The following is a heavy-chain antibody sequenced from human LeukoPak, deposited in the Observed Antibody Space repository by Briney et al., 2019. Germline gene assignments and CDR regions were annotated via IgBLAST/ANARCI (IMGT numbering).Heavy chain of an antibody. CDR2: ISSSSSYI. Sequence: NPGGSLRLSCAASGFTFSSYGMDWVRQAPGKGLEWVSSISSSSSYIYYADSVKGRFTISRDNAKNSLYLQMNSLRAEDTAVCYCAREKLDYGGNSFGDYWGQGTLVTVSS. CDR3: AREKLDYGGNSFGDY. V-gene: IGHV3-21*01. CDR1: GFTFSSYG. D-gene: IGHD4-23*01. J-gene: IGHJ4*02.